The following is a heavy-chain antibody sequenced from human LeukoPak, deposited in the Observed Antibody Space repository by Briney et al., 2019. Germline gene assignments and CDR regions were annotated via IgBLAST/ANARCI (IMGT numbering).Heavy chain of an antibody. Sequence: GGSLRLSCAASGFTFSKYGMHWVRQAPGKGLEWVAVIWHDGKNKYYADSVKGRFTISRDNSKNTLYLQMNSLRAEDTAVYYCARDSGSDDPIDCWGQGTLVTVSS. V-gene: IGHV3-33*01. J-gene: IGHJ4*02. D-gene: IGHD2-15*01. CDR2: IWHDGKNK. CDR3: ARDSGSDDPIDC. CDR1: GFTFSKYG.